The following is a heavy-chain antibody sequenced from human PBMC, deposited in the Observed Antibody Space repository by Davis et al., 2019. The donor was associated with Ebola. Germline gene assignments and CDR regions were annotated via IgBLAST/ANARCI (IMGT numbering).Heavy chain of an antibody. D-gene: IGHD5-12*01. V-gene: IGHV4-4*02. J-gene: IGHJ3*02. CDR2: IYHSGST. CDR1: GGSISSSNW. CDR3: ARDPGWLRSGAFDI. Sequence: SETLSLTCTVSGGSISSSNWWSWVRQPPGKGLEWIGEIYHSGSTNYNPSLKSRVTISVDKSKNQFSLKLSSVTAADTAVYYCARDPGWLRSGAFDIWGQGTMVTVSS.